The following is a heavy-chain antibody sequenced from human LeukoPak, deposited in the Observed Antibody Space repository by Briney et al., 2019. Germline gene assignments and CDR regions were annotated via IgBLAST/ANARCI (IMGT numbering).Heavy chain of an antibody. V-gene: IGHV3-73*01. CDR2: IRSKANSYAT. J-gene: IGHJ4*02. D-gene: IGHD2-21*02. CDR3: TRVMPTYCGGDCYKGPYDY. Sequence: GGSLRLSCAASGFTFSGSAMHWVRQASGKGLEWVGRIRSKANSYATAYAASVKGRFTISRDDSKNTAYLQMNSLNTEDTAVYYCTRVMPTYCGGDCYKGPYDYWGQGTLVTVSS. CDR1: GFTFSGSA.